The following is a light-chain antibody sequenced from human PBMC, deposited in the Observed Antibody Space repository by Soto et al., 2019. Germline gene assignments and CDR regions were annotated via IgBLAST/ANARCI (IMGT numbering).Light chain of an antibody. CDR1: QSISDT. CDR2: DAS. V-gene: IGKV3-11*01. J-gene: IGKJ5*01. Sequence: EIVMTQSPATLSVSPGGRATLSCRASQSISDTLAWYQQKPGQAPSLLIYDASNRATGIPARFSGSGSGTDFTLTISSLEPEDFAVYYCQQRSNWPITFGQGTRLEIK. CDR3: QQRSNWPIT.